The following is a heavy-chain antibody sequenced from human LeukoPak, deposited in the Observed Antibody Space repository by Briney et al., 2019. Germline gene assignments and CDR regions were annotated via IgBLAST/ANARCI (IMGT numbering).Heavy chain of an antibody. CDR2: MNPNSGNT. V-gene: IGHV1-8*01. D-gene: IGHD3-10*01. J-gene: IGHJ6*03. Sequence: ASVKVSCKASGYTFTSYDINWVRQATGQGLEWMGWMNPNSGNTGYAQKFQGRVTMTRNTSISTAYMELSSLRSEDTAVYYCARVERLLWFGELLYQNYYYYYMDVWGKGTTVTISS. CDR3: ARVERLLWFGELLYQNYYYYYMDV. CDR1: GYTFTSYD.